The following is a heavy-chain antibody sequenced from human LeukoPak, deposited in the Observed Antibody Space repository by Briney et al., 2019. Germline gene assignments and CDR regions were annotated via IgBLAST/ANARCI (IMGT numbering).Heavy chain of an antibody. J-gene: IGHJ4*02. D-gene: IGHD1-26*01. Sequence: WMGGINTDYQNAENPEQFPGRVTLTAATSTSTAYMELRSLTFDDTAVYYCARDNAGSRDYWGQGTLVTVSS. CDR2: INTDYQNA. V-gene: IGHV1-18*01. CDR3: ARDNAGSRDY.